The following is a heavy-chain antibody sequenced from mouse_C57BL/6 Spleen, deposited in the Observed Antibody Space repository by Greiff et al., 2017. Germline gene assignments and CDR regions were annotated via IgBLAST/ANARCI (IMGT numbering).Heavy chain of an antibody. CDR3: AREETYDDYDGYAMDY. CDR1: GYTFTNYW. CDR2: IYPGGGYT. V-gene: IGHV1-63*01. D-gene: IGHD2-4*01. J-gene: IGHJ4*01. Sequence: VQLQEPGAELVRPGTSVKMSCKASGYTFTNYWIGWAKQRPGHGLEWIGDIYPGGGYTNYNEKFKGKATLTVDKSSSTAYMQFSSLTSEDSAIXYCAREETYDDYDGYAMDYWGQGTSVTVSS.